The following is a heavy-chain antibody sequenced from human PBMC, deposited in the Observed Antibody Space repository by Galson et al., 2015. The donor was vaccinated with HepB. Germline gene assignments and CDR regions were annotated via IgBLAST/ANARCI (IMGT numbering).Heavy chain of an antibody. CDR2: IDTDGSST. CDR1: GFTLSGHW. J-gene: IGHJ4*02. Sequence: SLRLSCAASGFTLSGHWMHWVRQAPGKGLVWVSRIDTDGSSTSYADSVKGRFTISRDNAENTLYLQINSLRAEDTAVYYCATFRRTVTTDFDYWGQGTLVTVSS. V-gene: IGHV3-74*01. D-gene: IGHD4-17*01. CDR3: ATFRRTVTTDFDY.